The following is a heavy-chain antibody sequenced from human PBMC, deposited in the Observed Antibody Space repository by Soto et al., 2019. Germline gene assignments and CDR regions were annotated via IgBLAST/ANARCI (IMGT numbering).Heavy chain of an antibody. CDR3: ARGPHGDPNTWSDP. J-gene: IGHJ5*02. CDR1: GFTFSNYA. CDR2: ISYDGSDK. D-gene: IGHD3-10*01. V-gene: IGHV3-30-3*01. Sequence: QVQLVESGGGVVQPGRSLRLSCAASGFTFSNYALHWVRQAPGKGLEWVAVISYDGSDKYCADSVKGRFTISRDNCKKTLYLQMNSLTAEDTAVYYCARGPHGDPNTWSDPWGQGTLVTVSS.